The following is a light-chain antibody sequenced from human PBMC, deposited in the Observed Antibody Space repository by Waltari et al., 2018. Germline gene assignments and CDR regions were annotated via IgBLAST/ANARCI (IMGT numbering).Light chain of an antibody. CDR1: QGILRSSINKNY. CDR3: QQYYSTPYT. J-gene: IGKJ2*01. V-gene: IGKV4-1*01. CDR2: WAS. Sequence: DIVMTQSPDSLAVSLGERAPITCKSSQGILRSSINKNYLAWHQYKPGQPPKLLIYWASTRESGVPDRFSGSGSETDFTLTISSLQAEDVAVYYCQQYYSTPYTFGQGTKLEIK.